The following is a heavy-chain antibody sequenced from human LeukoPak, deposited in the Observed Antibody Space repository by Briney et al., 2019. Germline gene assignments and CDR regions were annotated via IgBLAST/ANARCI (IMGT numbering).Heavy chain of an antibody. CDR3: AKDFHIVVVTATPYNWFDP. D-gene: IGHD2-21*02. Sequence: GRSLRLACAASGFTFSIYAIHWVRQAPGKGLEWVAVISYDGNNKYNADSLKGRFTISRDNSKNTLCLQMNSLRAEDTAVYYCAKDFHIVVVTATPYNWFDPWGQGTLVTVSS. J-gene: IGHJ5*02. V-gene: IGHV3-30*04. CDR1: GFTFSIYA. CDR2: ISYDGNNK.